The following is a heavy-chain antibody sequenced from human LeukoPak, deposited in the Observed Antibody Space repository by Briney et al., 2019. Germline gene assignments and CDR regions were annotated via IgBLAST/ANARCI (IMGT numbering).Heavy chain of an antibody. D-gene: IGHD6-19*01. V-gene: IGHV1-24*01. CDR2: FDPEDGET. CDR1: GYTLTELS. CDR3: ATGGSGWYGYYFDY. Sequence: ASVKVSCKVSGYTLTELSMHWVRQAPGKGLEWMGGFDPEDGETIYAQKFQGRVTMAEDTSTDTAYMELSSLRSEDTAVYYCATGGSGWYGYYFDYWGQGTLVTVSS. J-gene: IGHJ4*02.